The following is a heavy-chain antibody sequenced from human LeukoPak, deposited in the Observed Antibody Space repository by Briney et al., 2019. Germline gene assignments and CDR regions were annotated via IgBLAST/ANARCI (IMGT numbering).Heavy chain of an antibody. V-gene: IGHV3-21*01. J-gene: IGHJ6*03. CDR1: GFTFSSHS. Sequence: GGSLRLSCAGFGFTFSSHSMNWVRQAPGKGLEWVSSSSSSSSYIYYADSVKGRFTISRDNARNSLFLQMNSLRAEDTAVYYCARADTEKISNYYYYYMDVWGKGTTVTVSS. CDR2: SSSSSSYI. CDR3: ARADTEKISNYYYYYMDV.